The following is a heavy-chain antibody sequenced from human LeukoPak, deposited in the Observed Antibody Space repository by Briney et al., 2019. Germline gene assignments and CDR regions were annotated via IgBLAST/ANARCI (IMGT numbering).Heavy chain of an antibody. J-gene: IGHJ4*02. CDR3: ARLYCGGDCYLSSFDY. V-gene: IGHV4-39*01. CDR2: IYYSGST. CDR1: GGSISSSSFY. D-gene: IGHD2-21*02. Sequence: SETLSLTCTVSGGSISSSSFYWGWIRQPPGKGLEWIGSIYYSGSTYYNPSLKSRVTISVDTSKTQFSLKLSSVTAADTAVYYCARLYCGGDCYLSSFDYWGQGTLVTVSS.